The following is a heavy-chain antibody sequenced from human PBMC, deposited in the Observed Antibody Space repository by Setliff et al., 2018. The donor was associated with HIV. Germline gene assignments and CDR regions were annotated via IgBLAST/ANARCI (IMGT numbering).Heavy chain of an antibody. Sequence: SETLSLTCTVSGYSISSGYYWGWIRQPPGKGLEWIGSIFHSGSSYYNPSLKSRVTISVDTSKNHFSLKLRSVTAADTAAYYCARCSPVSGAYYERAFDNWGQGTLVT. CDR2: IFHSGSS. CDR3: ARCSPVSGAYYERAFDN. CDR1: GYSISSGYY. J-gene: IGHJ4*03. V-gene: IGHV4-38-2*02. D-gene: IGHD3-22*01.